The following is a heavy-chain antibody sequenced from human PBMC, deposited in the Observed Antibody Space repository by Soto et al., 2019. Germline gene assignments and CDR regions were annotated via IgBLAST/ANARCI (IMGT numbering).Heavy chain of an antibody. J-gene: IGHJ4*02. CDR2: TYPGDSDT. Sequence: GESLKISCKSSGYNFIDYWIGWVRQQPGKGLEWVGMTYPGDSDTRYSPSFKGQVTISADKSISTAFLQWSSLKASDTAMYYCARLEDSTAGYWGRGTLVTVSS. D-gene: IGHD2-8*02. V-gene: IGHV5-51*01. CDR3: ARLEDSTAGY. CDR1: GYNFIDYW.